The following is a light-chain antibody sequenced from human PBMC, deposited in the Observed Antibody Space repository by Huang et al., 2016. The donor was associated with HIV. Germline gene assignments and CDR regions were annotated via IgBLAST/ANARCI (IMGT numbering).Light chain of an antibody. V-gene: IGKV1-5*03. CDR3: QHQWT. Sequence: DIQVTQSPSTLSAFVGDRVNITCRTSQRISTWLAWYQQRPGKAPNPLISKASNLETWVPSRLSGNGSGTEFTLPINGLQPDDLATYYCQHQWTFGQGTKVEIK. CDR1: QRISTW. J-gene: IGKJ1*01. CDR2: KAS.